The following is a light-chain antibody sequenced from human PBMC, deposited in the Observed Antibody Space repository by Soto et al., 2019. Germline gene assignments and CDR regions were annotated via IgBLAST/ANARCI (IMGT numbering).Light chain of an antibody. V-gene: IGLV1-36*01. CDR3: AARDDSLNVVL. J-gene: IGLJ2*01. CDR2: FDD. Sequence: QSVLTQPPSVSGAPRQRVSISCSGATSNIGNNAVNWYQQLPGKAPKLLIYFDDLMPSGVSDRFSGSKSGTSASLAISGLQSEDEADYYCAARDDSLNVVLFGGGTKLTVL. CDR1: TSNIGNNA.